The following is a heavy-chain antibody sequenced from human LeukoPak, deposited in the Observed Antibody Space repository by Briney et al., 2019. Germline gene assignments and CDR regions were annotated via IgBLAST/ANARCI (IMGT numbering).Heavy chain of an antibody. D-gene: IGHD3-3*01. CDR1: GGTFTSYA. CDR3: ARDRYDFWSGYSDGGRYGMDV. CDR2: IIPIFGTA. V-gene: IGHV1-69*01. Sequence: GASVTVSCTASGGTFTSYAISWVRQAPGQGLEWMGGIIPIFGTANYAQKFQGRVTITADESTSTAYMELSSLRSEDTAVYYCARDRYDFWSGYSDGGRYGMDVWGQGTTVTVSS. J-gene: IGHJ6*02.